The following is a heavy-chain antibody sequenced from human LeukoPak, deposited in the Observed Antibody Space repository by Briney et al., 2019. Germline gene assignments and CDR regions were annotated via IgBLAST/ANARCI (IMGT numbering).Heavy chain of an antibody. Sequence: SETLSLTCTVSGGSISSYYWSWIRQPAGKGLEWIGRIYSSGSTNYNPSPKSRVTISVDTSKNQFSLKLSSVTAADTAVYYCARGVYIAAAQYGYWGQGTLVTVSS. V-gene: IGHV4-4*07. CDR1: GGSISSYY. J-gene: IGHJ4*02. CDR3: ARGVYIAAAQYGY. CDR2: IYSSGST. D-gene: IGHD6-13*01.